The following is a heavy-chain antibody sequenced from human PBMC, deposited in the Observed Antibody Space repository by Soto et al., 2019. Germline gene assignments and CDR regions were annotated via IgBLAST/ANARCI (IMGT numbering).Heavy chain of an antibody. J-gene: IGHJ6*02. CDR2: ISAYNGNT. D-gene: IGHD2-2*02. V-gene: IGHV1-18*04. CDR1: GYTFTSYG. CDR3: ARDRDIVVVPAAISNYYFGMDV. Sequence: ASVKVSCKASGYTFTSYGISWVRQAPGQGLEWMGWISAYNGNTKYAQKLQGRVTMTTDTSTSTAYMELRSLRSDDTAVYYCARDRDIVVVPAAISNYYFGMDVWGQGTTVTVSS.